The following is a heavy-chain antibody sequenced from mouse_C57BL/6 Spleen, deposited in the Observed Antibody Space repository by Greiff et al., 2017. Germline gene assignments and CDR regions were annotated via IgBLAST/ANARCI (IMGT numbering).Heavy chain of an antibody. Sequence: EVKLQQSGPELVKPGASVKISCKASGYTFTDYYMNWVKQSHGKSLEWIGDINPNNGGTSYNQKFKGKATLTVDKSSSTAYMELRSLTSEDSAVYYCARRSYYYGSSYVSFAYWGQGTLVTVSA. J-gene: IGHJ3*01. D-gene: IGHD1-1*01. CDR3: ARRSYYYGSSYVSFAY. CDR2: INPNNGGT. V-gene: IGHV1-26*01. CDR1: GYTFTDYY.